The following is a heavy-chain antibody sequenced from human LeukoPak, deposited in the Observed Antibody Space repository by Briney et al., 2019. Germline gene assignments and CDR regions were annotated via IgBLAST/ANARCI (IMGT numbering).Heavy chain of an antibody. D-gene: IGHD1-26*01. CDR2: ISAYNGNT. CDR3: ATAVGATLGDY. CDR1: GYTFTSYG. J-gene: IGHJ4*02. Sequence: GASVKVSCKASGYTFTSYGISWVRQAPGQGLEWMGWISAYNGNTNYAQKFQGRVTMTEDTSTDTAYMELSSLRSEDTAVYYCATAVGATLGDYWGQGTLVTVSS. V-gene: IGHV1-18*01.